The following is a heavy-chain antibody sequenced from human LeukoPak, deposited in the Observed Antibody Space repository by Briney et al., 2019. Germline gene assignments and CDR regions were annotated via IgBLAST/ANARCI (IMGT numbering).Heavy chain of an antibody. CDR1: GFTSSSYA. Sequence: SGGSLRLSCAASGFTSSSYAMSWVRQAPGKGLEWVSSIRGGGDNTYYADSVKDRFTISRDNSKNTLYLQMNSLRAEDTAVYYCATYLSPVRGVLFDYWGQGTLVTVSS. D-gene: IGHD3-10*01. CDR3: ATYLSPVRGVLFDY. J-gene: IGHJ4*02. CDR2: IRGGGDNT. V-gene: IGHV3-23*01.